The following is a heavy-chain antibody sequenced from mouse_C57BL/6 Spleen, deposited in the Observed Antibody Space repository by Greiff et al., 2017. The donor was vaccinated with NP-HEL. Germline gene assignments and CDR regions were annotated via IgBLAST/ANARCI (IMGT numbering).Heavy chain of an antibody. Sequence: QVQLQQSGAELVRPGASVTLSCKASGYTFTDYEMHWVKQTPVHGLEWIGAIDPETGGTAYNQKFKGKAILTADKSSSTACMELRSLTSEDSAVYYCTREPNWDEGGLWFAYWGQGTLVTVSA. D-gene: IGHD4-1*02. CDR1: GYTFTDYE. J-gene: IGHJ3*01. V-gene: IGHV1-15*01. CDR2: IDPETGGT. CDR3: TREPNWDEGGLWFAY.